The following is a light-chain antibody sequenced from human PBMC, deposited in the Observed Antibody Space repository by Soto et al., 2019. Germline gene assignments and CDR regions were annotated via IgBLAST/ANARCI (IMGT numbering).Light chain of an antibody. Sequence: QSALTQPASVSGSPGQSITISCSGTSRYVGGYNYVSWYQQHPGKAPKLMIYDVSNRPSGVSNRFSGSKSGNTASLTISGLQAEDEADYYCSSYTSSSTLLYVFGTGTKVTVL. V-gene: IGLV2-14*01. CDR3: SSYTSSSTLLYV. CDR2: DVS. J-gene: IGLJ1*01. CDR1: SRYVGGYNY.